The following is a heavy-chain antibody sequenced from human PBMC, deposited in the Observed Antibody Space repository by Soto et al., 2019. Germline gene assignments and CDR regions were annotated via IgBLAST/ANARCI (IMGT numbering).Heavy chain of an antibody. Sequence: EVQLVESGGVVVQPGGSLRLYCAASGFTFDDYTMHWVRQAPGKGLEWVSLISWDGGSTYYADSVKGRFTISRDNIKNTLYLQMNSLRTEDTALYYCAKDSVLRYVDWLTGPGAFDSWGQGKMVTVSS. CDR1: GFTFDDYT. J-gene: IGHJ3*02. D-gene: IGHD3-9*01. CDR3: AKDSVLRYVDWLTGPGAFDS. CDR2: ISWDGGST. V-gene: IGHV3-43*01.